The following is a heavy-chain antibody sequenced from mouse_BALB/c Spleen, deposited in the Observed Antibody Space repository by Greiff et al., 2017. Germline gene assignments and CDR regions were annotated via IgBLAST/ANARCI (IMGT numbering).Heavy chain of an antibody. CDR1: GYNFTSYW. J-gene: IGHJ4*01. D-gene: IGHD2-3*01. CDR2: IYPGSGST. Sequence: VQLQQPGAELVKPGTSVKLSCKASGYNFTSYWINWVKLRPGQGLEWIGDIYPGSGSTNYNEKFKSKATLTVDTSSSTAYMQLSSLASEDSALYYCARRGGYFYYAMDYWGQGTSVTVSS. V-gene: IGHV1-55*01. CDR3: ARRGGYFYYAMDY.